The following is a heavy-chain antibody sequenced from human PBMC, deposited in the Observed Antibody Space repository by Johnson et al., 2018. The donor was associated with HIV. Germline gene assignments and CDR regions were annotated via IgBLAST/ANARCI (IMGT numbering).Heavy chain of an antibody. J-gene: IGHJ3*01. V-gene: IGHV3-33*06. CDR3: AKVGANWAHLDV. Sequence: QVQLVESGGGVVQPGRSLRLSCAASGFTFSSYGMHWVRQAPGKGLEWVAIIWYDETNKYYADSVKGRFTISRDNSENTLYLQMNSLRAEDTAVYFCAKVGANWAHLDVWGQGTMVTVSS. D-gene: IGHD1-26*01. CDR1: GFTFSSYG. CDR2: IWYDETNK.